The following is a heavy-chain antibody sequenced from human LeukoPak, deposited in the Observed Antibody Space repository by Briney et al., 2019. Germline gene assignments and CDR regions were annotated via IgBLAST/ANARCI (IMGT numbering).Heavy chain of an antibody. CDR1: GGSISSSSYY. D-gene: IGHD3-10*01. CDR2: IYYSGST. V-gene: IGHV4-39*07. Sequence: SETLSLTCTVSGGSISSSSYYWGWIRQPPGKGLEWIGSIYYSGSTYYNPSLKSRVTISVDTSKNQFSLKLSSVTAADTAVYYCARVKHSLWFGELSWEQPDAFDIWGQGTMVTVSS. J-gene: IGHJ3*02. CDR3: ARVKHSLWFGELSWEQPDAFDI.